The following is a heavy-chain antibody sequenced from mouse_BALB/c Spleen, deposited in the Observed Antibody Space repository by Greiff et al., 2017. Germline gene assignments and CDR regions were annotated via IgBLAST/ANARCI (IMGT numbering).Heavy chain of an antibody. CDR2: ISSGSSTI. D-gene: IGHD1-1*02. V-gene: IGHV5-17*02. J-gene: IGHJ1*01. CDR3: ARGGGPVWYFDV. Sequence: EVLLVESGGGLVQPGGSRKLSCAASGFTFSSFGMHWVRQAPEKGLEWVAYISSGSSTIYYADTVKGRFTISRDNPRNTLFLQVTSLRSEDTAMYYCARGGGPVWYFDVWGAGTTVTVSS. CDR1: GFTFSSFG.